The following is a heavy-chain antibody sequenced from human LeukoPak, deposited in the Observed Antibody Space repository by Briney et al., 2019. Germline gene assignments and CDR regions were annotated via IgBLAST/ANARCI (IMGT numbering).Heavy chain of an antibody. Sequence: PGGSLRLSCAASGFTFSSYEMNWVRQAPGKGLEWVPYISSSGSTIYYADSVKGRFTISRDNAKNSLYLQMNSLRAGDTAVYYCARELMDADSPGWHLDLWGRGTLVTVSS. CDR1: GFTFSSYE. V-gene: IGHV3-48*03. CDR2: ISSSGSTI. CDR3: ARELMDADSPGWHLDL. J-gene: IGHJ2*01. D-gene: IGHD4-17*01.